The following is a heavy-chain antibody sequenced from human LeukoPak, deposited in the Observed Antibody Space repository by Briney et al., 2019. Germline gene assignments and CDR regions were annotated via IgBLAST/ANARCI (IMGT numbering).Heavy chain of an antibody. CDR2: IYYSGST. D-gene: IGHD1-26*01. Sequence: SETLSLTCTVSGGSVSSGIYYWSWIRQPPGKGLDRNGYIYYSGSTNYNPSLKGRVTISVDTSKNQFSLKLSSVTAADTAVYYCARVKIMGGSYYLGFDPWGQGTLVTVSS. CDR3: ARVKIMGGSYYLGFDP. CDR1: GGSVSSGIYY. V-gene: IGHV4-61*01. J-gene: IGHJ5*02.